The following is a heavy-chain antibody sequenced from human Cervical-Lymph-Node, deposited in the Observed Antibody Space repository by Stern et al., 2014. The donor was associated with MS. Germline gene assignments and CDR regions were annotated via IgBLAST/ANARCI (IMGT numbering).Heavy chain of an antibody. CDR1: GFSLSNARMG. Sequence: QITLKESGPVLVKPTETLTLTCTVSGFSLSNARMGVSWIRQPPGKALEWLAPNFSNDEKSYSTSLKSRLTISKDTSKSQVVLTMTNMDPVDTATYYCARIHLVGPRALDYWGQGTLVTVSS. D-gene: IGHD3-10*01. J-gene: IGHJ4*02. V-gene: IGHV2-26*01. CDR3: ARIHLVGPRALDY. CDR2: NFSNDEK.